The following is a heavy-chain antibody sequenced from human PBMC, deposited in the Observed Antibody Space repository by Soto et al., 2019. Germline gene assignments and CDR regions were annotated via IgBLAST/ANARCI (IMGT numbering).Heavy chain of an antibody. Sequence: PGGSLRLSCAASGFTFSSYAMSWVRQAPGKGLEWVSAISGSGGSTYYADSVKGRVTISSDNSKNKLYLQMNCIRAEETAVYYCALTARSGGARNLDYWGKGTLSTVSS. CDR3: ALTARSGGARNLDY. CDR2: ISGSGGST. CDR1: GFTFSSYA. V-gene: IGHV3-23*01. D-gene: IGHD3-16*01. J-gene: IGHJ4*02.